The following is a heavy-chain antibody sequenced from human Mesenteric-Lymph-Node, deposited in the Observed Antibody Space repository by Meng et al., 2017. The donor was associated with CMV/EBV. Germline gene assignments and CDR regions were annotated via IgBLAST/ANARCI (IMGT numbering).Heavy chain of an antibody. CDR2: ISWNSGDI. Sequence: GGSLRLSCAASGFIFDDYAMNWVRQAPGKGLEWVSSISWNSGDIGYADSVKGRFTISRDNAKNSLFLQMNSLRAEDTAVYYCARARRATKLFLDFWGQGTLVTVSS. V-gene: IGHV3-9*01. D-gene: IGHD3-10*02. J-gene: IGHJ4*02. CDR3: ARARRATKLFLDF. CDR1: GFIFDDYA.